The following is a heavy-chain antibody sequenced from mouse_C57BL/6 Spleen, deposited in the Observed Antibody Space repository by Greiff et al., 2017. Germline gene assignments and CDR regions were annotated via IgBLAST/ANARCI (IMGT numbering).Heavy chain of an antibody. CDR2: IYPGDGDT. D-gene: IGHD1-1*01. Sequence: QVQLQQSGPELVKPGASVKISCKASGYAFSSSWMNWVKQRPGKGLEGIGRIYPGDGDTNYTGKFKGKATLTADKSSSTAYLQLSSLTSEDSAVYFCARGGTTVVAHYYAMDYWGQGTSVTVSS. V-gene: IGHV1-82*01. J-gene: IGHJ4*01. CDR3: ARGGTTVVAHYYAMDY. CDR1: GYAFSSSW.